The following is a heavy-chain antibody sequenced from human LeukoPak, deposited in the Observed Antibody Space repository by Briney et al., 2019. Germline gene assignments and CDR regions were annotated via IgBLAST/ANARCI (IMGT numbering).Heavy chain of an antibody. D-gene: IGHD1-26*01. Sequence: GGSLRLSCAASGFTVTDNYMNWVRQSSGKGLEWVSVIYGGGDTNYADSVKGRFIISRDNSKNTLFLQMNSLRAADTAVYYCARDVVGATGDFYGMDVWGQGTTVTVSS. CDR1: GFTVTDNY. V-gene: IGHV3-53*01. J-gene: IGHJ6*02. CDR3: ARDVVGATGDFYGMDV. CDR2: IYGGGDT.